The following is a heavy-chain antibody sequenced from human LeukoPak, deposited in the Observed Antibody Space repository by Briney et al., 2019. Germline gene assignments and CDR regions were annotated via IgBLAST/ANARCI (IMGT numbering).Heavy chain of an antibody. Sequence: PSETLSLTCAVYGVSFSGYYWSWIRQPPGKGLEWIGEINHSGSTNYNPSLKSRVTISVDTSKNQLSLKLSSVTAADTAVYYCARGVVGGWYTYWGQGTLVTVSS. CDR3: ARGVVGGWYTY. D-gene: IGHD6-19*01. J-gene: IGHJ4*02. CDR1: GVSFSGYY. CDR2: INHSGST. V-gene: IGHV4-34*01.